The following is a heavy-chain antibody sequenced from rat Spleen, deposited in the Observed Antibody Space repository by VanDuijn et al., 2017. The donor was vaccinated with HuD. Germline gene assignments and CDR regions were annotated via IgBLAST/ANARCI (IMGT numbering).Heavy chain of an antibody. J-gene: IGHJ2*01. D-gene: IGHD1-2*01. CDR3: ARLYYYSSFDY. CDR1: GFTFSNYG. V-gene: IGHV5-29*01. CDR2: ISYDGSRT. Sequence: EVQLVESGGGLVQPGRSLKLSCAASGFTFSNYGMHWIRQAPTKGLEWVATISYDGSRTYYRDSVKGRFTISRDNAKSSLYLQMDSLRSEDTATYYCARLYYYSSFDYWGLGVMVTVSS.